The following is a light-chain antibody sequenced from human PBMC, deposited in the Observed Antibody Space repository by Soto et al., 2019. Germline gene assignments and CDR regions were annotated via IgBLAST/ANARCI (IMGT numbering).Light chain of an antibody. V-gene: IGLV4-60*02. Sequence: QPVLTQSSSASASLGSSVKLTCTLGSGHSSYIIAWHQQQPGKAPRHLMKVEHSGSYNKGSGLPDRFSGSSSGADRYLTISNLQFEDEADYYCETWDSNTWVFGGGTKLTVL. CDR2: VEHSGSY. CDR1: SGHSSYI. CDR3: ETWDSNTWV. J-gene: IGLJ3*02.